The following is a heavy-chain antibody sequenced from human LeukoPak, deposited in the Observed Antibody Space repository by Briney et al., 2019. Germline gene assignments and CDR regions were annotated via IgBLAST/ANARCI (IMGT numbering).Heavy chain of an antibody. V-gene: IGHV3-30*18. J-gene: IGHJ6*02. D-gene: IGHD2-15*01. CDR2: ISYDGSNK. CDR3: AKGGANIVVVVAPRDYYGMDV. CDR1: GFTFSSYG. Sequence: GRSLRLSCAASGFTFSSYGMHWVRQAPGKGLEWVAVISYDGSNKYYADSVKGRFTISRDNSKNTLYLQMNSLRAEDTAVYYCAKGGANIVVVVAPRDYYGMDVWGQGTTVTVPS.